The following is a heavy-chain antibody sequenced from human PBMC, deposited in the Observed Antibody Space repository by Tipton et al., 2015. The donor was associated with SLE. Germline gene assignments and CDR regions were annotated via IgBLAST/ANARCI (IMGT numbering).Heavy chain of an antibody. J-gene: IGHJ4*02. Sequence: GSLRLSCAASGFTFSRYGMHWVGQAPGKGLEWVGFIKYDESNKYYADSVRGRFTISRDTSKNTLYLQMNGLRVEDTAVYYCAKDRGRSTGWYPFDYWGQGTLVTVSS. CDR1: GFTFSRYG. CDR2: IKYDESNK. V-gene: IGHV3-30*02. CDR3: AKDRGRSTGWYPFDY. D-gene: IGHD6-19*01.